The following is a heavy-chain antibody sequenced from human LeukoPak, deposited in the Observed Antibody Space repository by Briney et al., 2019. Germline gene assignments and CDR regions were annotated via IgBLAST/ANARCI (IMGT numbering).Heavy chain of an antibody. CDR2: INPNSGGT. D-gene: IGHD6-19*01. V-gene: IGHV1-2*02. Sequence: RRASVKVSCKADENLLTSHHIHWVRQAPGQGLEWMGWINPNSGGTNYAQKFQGRVTMTRDTSISTAYMELSRLRSDDTAVYYCARDLAVAGTSYFDYWGQGTLVTVSS. J-gene: IGHJ4*02. CDR1: ENLLTSHH. CDR3: ARDLAVAGTSYFDY.